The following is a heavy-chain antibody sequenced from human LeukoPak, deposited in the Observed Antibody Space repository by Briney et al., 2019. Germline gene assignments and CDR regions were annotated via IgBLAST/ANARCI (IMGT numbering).Heavy chain of an antibody. CDR1: GYTFTGYY. V-gene: IGHV1-2*02. CDR3: AREGQWNRYFDY. D-gene: IGHD6-19*01. J-gene: IGHJ4*02. CDR2: INPNSGGT. Sequence: ASVKVSCKASGYTFTGYYMHWVRQAPGQGLEWMGWINPNSGGTNYAQKFHGRVSMTRDTSISTAYMELSRLRSDDAAVYYCAREGQWNRYFDYLGQGTLVTVSS.